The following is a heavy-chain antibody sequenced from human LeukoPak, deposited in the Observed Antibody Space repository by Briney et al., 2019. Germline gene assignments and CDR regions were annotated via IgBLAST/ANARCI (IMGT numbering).Heavy chain of an antibody. CDR1: GGTFSSYA. CDR2: IIPIFGTA. V-gene: IGHV1-69*13. D-gene: IGHD3-22*01. CDR3: ARDRRPYYYDSSGYSGGYYFDY. J-gene: IGHJ4*02. Sequence: ASVKVSCKASGGTFSSYATSWVRQAPGQGLEWMGGIIPIFGTANYAQKFQGRVTITADESTSTAYMELSSLRSEDTAVYYCARDRRPYYYDSSGYSGGYYFDYWGQGTLVTVSS.